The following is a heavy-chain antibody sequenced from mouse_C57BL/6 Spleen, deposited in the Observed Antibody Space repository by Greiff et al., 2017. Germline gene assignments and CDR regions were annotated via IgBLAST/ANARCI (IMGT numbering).Heavy chain of an antibody. V-gene: IGHV1-82*01. Sequence: QVQLQQSGPELVKPGASVKISCTASGSAFSSSWMNWLKQRPGKGLVWIGRLYPGDGDTNYNGKVKGKATLTADKSSSTAYMQLSSLTSEDSAVYFCARGWLLNYYAMDYWGQGTSVTVSS. D-gene: IGHD2-3*01. CDR3: ARGWLLNYYAMDY. CDR2: LYPGDGDT. J-gene: IGHJ4*01. CDR1: GSAFSSSW.